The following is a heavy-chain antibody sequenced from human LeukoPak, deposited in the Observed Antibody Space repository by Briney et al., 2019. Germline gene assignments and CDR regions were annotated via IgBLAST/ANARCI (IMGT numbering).Heavy chain of an antibody. J-gene: IGHJ6*03. D-gene: IGHD2-2*02. V-gene: IGHV1-69*06. CDR1: GGTFSSYA. Sequence: SVKVSCKASGGTFSSYAISWVRQAPGQGLEWMGGIIPIFGTANYAQKFQGRVTITADKSTSTAYMELSSLRSEDTAVYYCARGYLGYCSSTSCYTNQYYYYYYMDVWGKGTTVTISS. CDR2: IIPIFGTA. CDR3: ARGYLGYCSSTSCYTNQYYYYYYMDV.